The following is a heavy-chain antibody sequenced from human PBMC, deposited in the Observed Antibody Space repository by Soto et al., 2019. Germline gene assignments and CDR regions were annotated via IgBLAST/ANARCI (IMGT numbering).Heavy chain of an antibody. V-gene: IGHV3-30-3*01. J-gene: IGHJ4*02. CDR2: ISYDGSNK. D-gene: IGHD1-26*01. Sequence: QVQLVESGGGVVQPGRSLRLSCAASGFTFSSYAMHWVRQAPGKGLEWVSVISYDGSNKYYADSVKGRFTISRDNSKNTLYLQINSMRAEDTAVYYCARNRWEPGGIDYWGQGTLVTVSS. CDR3: ARNRWEPGGIDY. CDR1: GFTFSSYA.